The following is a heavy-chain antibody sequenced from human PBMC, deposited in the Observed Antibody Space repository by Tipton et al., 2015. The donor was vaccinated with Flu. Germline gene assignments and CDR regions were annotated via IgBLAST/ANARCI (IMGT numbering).Heavy chain of an antibody. CDR3: ARRMSMDV. V-gene: IGHV3-7*03. CDR1: GFTFSNYW. Sequence: SLRLSCAASGFTFSNYWMSWVRQAPGKGLEWVTNIKQDGSEKYYVDSVKGRFTISRDNAKNSLYLQMNSLRAEDTAVYYCARRMSMDVWGQGTTVTVSS. J-gene: IGHJ6*02. CDR2: IKQDGSEK. D-gene: IGHD2/OR15-2a*01.